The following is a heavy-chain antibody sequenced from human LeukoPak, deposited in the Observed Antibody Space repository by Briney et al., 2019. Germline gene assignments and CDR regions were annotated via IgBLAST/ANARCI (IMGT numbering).Heavy chain of an antibody. CDR3: AKDRYYYDSSGYYYYYYGMDV. D-gene: IGHD3-22*01. CDR1: GFTYSSYG. Sequence: PGRSLRLSCAASGFTYSSYGMHWVRQAPGKGLEWVAVISYDGNNKYYADSVKGRFTISRDNSKNTLYLQMNSLRAEDTAVYYCAKDRYYYDSSGYYYYYYGMDVWGQGTTVTVSS. V-gene: IGHV3-30*18. J-gene: IGHJ6*02. CDR2: ISYDGNNK.